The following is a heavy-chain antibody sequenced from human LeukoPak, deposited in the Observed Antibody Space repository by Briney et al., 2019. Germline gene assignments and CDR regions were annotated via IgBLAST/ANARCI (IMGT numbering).Heavy chain of an antibody. CDR2: IKRDGTEK. V-gene: IGHV3-7*01. D-gene: IGHD3-22*01. CDR1: AFSFSDYY. Sequence: PGGSLRLSCAASAFSFSDYYMTWVRQAPGKGLEWVASIKRDGTEKHYVDSVKGRFTISRDNAKNSLYLQMNSLRVEDTAMYYCGRGDTDSIYXXVGFWGQGVLVTVSS. J-gene: IGHJ4*02. CDR3: GRGDTDSIYXXVGF.